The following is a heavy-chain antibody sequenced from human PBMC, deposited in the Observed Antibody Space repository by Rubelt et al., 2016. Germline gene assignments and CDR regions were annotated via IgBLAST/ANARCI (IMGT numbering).Heavy chain of an antibody. V-gene: IGHV1-2*04. CDR3: ASGSYHSLEFDY. J-gene: IGHJ4*02. CDR2: INPNSGGT. D-gene: IGHD1-26*01. Sequence: WVRQATGQGLEWMGRINPNSGGTNYAQKFQGWVTMTRDTSISTAYMELSRLRSDDTAVYYCASGSYHSLEFDYWGQGTLVTVSS.